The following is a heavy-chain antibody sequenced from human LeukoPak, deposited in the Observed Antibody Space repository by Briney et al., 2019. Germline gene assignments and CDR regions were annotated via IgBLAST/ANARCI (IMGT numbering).Heavy chain of an antibody. Sequence: SETLSLTCPVSGCSISSSSYYWVWIRQPPGKGLEWIGSIYYSGSTYYNPSLKSRVTISVDTSKNQFSLKLSSVTAADTAVYHCARHLSGAPRGGRAARPVDYWGQGTLVTVSS. D-gene: IGHD6-6*01. CDR2: IYYSGST. CDR3: ARHLSGAPRGGRAARPVDY. J-gene: IGHJ4*02. CDR1: GCSISSSSYY. V-gene: IGHV4-39*01.